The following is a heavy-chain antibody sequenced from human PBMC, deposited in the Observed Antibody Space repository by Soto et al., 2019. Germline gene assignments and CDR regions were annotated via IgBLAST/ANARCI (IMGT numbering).Heavy chain of an antibody. CDR2: IYYSGST. CDR1: GGSVSSGSYY. D-gene: IGHD6-13*01. V-gene: IGHV4-61*01. J-gene: IGHJ4*02. CDR3: ARGTSSSWYGALFDY. Sequence: PSETLSLTCTVPGGSVSSGSYYWSWIRQPPGKGLEWIGYIYYSGSTNYNPSLKSRVTISVDTSKNQFSLKLSSVTAADTAVYYCARGTSSSWYGALFDYWGQGTMVTVYS.